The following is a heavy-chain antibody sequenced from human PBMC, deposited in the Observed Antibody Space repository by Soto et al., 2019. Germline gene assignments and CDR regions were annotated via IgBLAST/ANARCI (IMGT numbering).Heavy chain of an antibody. V-gene: IGHV1-18*01. CDR3: ARDIVSGSGSYGYYYYGMDV. CDR2: ISAYNGNT. Sequence: ASVKVSCKASGYTFTSYGISWVRQAPGQGLEWMGWISAYNGNTNYAQKLQGRVTMTTDISTSTAYMELRSLRSDDTAVYYCARDIVSGSGSYGYYYYGMDVWGQGTTVTVSS. CDR1: GYTFTSYG. J-gene: IGHJ6*02. D-gene: IGHD1-26*01.